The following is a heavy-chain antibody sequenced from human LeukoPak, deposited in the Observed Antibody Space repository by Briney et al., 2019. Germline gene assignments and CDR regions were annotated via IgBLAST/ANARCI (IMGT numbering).Heavy chain of an antibody. CDR2: IYHSGST. J-gene: IGHJ4*02. CDR3: ATRGPQTLSSIADY. V-gene: IGHV4-59*12. Sequence: SETLSLTCTVSGGSISSYYWSWIRQPPGKGLEWIGYIYHSGSTYYNPSLKSRVTISVDRSKNQFSLKLSSVTAADTAVYYRATRGPQTLSSIADYWGQGTLVTVSS. D-gene: IGHD6-6*01. CDR1: GGSISSYY.